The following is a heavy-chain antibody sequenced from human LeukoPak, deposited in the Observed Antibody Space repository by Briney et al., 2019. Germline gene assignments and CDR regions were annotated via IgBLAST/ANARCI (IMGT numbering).Heavy chain of an antibody. CDR3: ARGSLRSYFDY. CDR1: GGSISSSSYY. CDR2: IYYSGST. D-gene: IGHD4-17*01. Sequence: SETLSLTCTVSGGSISSSSYYWGWIRQPPGKGLEWIGSIYYSGSTYYNPSLKSRVTISVDTSKNQFSLKLSSVTAADTAVYYCARGSLRSYFDYWGQGTLVTVSS. V-gene: IGHV4-39*07. J-gene: IGHJ4*02.